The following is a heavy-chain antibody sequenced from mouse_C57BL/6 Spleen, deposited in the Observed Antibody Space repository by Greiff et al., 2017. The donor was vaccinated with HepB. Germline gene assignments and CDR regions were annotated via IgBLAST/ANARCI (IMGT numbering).Heavy chain of an antibody. CDR1: GFTFSSYA. Sequence: DVQLVESGGGLVKPGGSLKLSCAASGFTFSSYAMSWVRQTPEKRLEWVATISDGGSYTYYPDNVKGRFTISRDNAKNNLYLQMSHLKSEDTAMYYCARDGYDYDDYWGQGTTLTVSS. D-gene: IGHD2-4*01. J-gene: IGHJ2*01. CDR3: ARDGYDYDDY. CDR2: ISDGGSYT. V-gene: IGHV5-4*01.